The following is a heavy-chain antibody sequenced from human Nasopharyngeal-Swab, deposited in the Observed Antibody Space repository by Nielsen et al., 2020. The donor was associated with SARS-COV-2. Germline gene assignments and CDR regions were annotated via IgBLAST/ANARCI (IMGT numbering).Heavy chain of an antibody. CDR3: AGYYREGSGYFYYGMDV. J-gene: IGHJ6*02. D-gene: IGHD3-22*01. CDR1: GYTFTSYA. CDR2: VNAGNGNT. Sequence: ASVKVSCKASGYTFTSYAMHWVRQAPGQRLEWMGWVNAGNGNTQYSQKFQGRVTITRDTSASTAYMELSSLRSEDTAVYYCAGYYREGSGYFYYGMDVWGQGTTVTVSS. V-gene: IGHV1-3*01.